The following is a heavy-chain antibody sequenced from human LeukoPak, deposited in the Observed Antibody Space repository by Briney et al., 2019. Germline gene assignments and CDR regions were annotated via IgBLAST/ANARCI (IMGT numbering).Heavy chain of an antibody. J-gene: IGHJ4*02. Sequence: PSETLSLTCTVSGGSTGSDYWSWIRQPPGKGLEWIAYVYYSGGTSYNPSPKSRVAISIDTSKNQFSLNLSSVTAADTAVYYCARLSLHCSGGSCYRGAFDSWGQGTLVTVSS. V-gene: IGHV4-59*08. CDR2: VYYSGGT. CDR3: ARLSLHCSGGSCYRGAFDS. CDR1: GGSTGSDY. D-gene: IGHD2-15*01.